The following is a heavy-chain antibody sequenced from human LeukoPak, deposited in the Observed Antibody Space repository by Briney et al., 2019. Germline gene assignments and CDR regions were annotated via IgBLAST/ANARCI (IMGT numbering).Heavy chain of an antibody. CDR3: AVSTKSSGWYGAFDI. J-gene: IGHJ3*02. D-gene: IGHD6-19*01. Sequence: GGSLRLSCTVSGFTVSSNSMSWVRQAPGKGLEWVSFIYSGGSTQYSDSVKGRFTISRDNAKNSLYLQMNSLRAEDTAVYYCAVSTKSSGWYGAFDIWGQGTMVTVSS. CDR1: GFTVSSNS. CDR2: IYSGGST. V-gene: IGHV3-53*01.